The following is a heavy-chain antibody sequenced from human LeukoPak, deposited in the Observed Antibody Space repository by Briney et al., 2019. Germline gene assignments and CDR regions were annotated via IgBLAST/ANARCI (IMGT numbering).Heavy chain of an antibody. CDR3: GRSQEGLAIDS. Sequence: GGSLRLSCAASGFTFSRYWMTWVRQAPEKGLEWVANIKQDGSEKYYGDSVEGRFTISRDNTKNSLFLQMDSLRADDTAVYYCGRSQEGLAIDSWGQGVLVTVSS. CDR2: IKQDGSEK. J-gene: IGHJ4*02. D-gene: IGHD3/OR15-3a*01. CDR1: GFTFSRYW. V-gene: IGHV3-7*01.